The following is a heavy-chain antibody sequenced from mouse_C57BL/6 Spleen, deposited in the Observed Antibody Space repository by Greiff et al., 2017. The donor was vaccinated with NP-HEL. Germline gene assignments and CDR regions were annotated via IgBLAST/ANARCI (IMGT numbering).Heavy chain of an antibody. Sequence: EVQLQQSGAELVRPGASVKLSCTASGFNIKDDYMHWVKQRPEQGLEWIGWIDPENGDTEYASKFQGKATITADTSSNTAYRQLSSLTSYDPPVYYCTTTGFAYGGQGTLVTVSA. CDR2: IDPENGDT. V-gene: IGHV14-4*01. CDR3: TTTGFAY. CDR1: GFNIKDDY. J-gene: IGHJ3*01.